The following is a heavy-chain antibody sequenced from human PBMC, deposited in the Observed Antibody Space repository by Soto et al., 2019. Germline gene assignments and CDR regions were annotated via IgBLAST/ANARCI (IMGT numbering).Heavy chain of an antibody. CDR3: ARCSVVPAPMFLGVWVYNWFDT. Sequence: QVQLVQSGAEVKKPGSSVKVSCKASGGTFSSYAISWLRQAPGQGREWMGGIIPIFGTATYAQKFQGRVTIPADESPSTAYMELRSLSSEDTAVYDCARCSVVPAPMFLGVWVYNWFDTWGQGTLVTVSS. J-gene: IGHJ5*02. CDR1: GGTFSSYA. V-gene: IGHV1-69*01. D-gene: IGHD2-2*01. CDR2: IIPIFGTA.